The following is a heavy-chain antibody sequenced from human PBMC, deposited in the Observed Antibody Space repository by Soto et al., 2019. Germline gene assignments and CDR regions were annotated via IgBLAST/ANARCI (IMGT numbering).Heavy chain of an antibody. Sequence: SETLSLTCAVSGGSIRSGCYSWSWIRQPPGKGLEWIGYIYHSGSTYYNPSLKSRVTISVDRSKNQFSLKLSSVTAADTAVYYCARGSDTAMPDFDYWGQGTLVTVSS. CDR1: GGSIRSGCYS. CDR2: IYHSGST. V-gene: IGHV4-30-2*01. J-gene: IGHJ4*02. D-gene: IGHD5-18*01. CDR3: ARGSDTAMPDFDY.